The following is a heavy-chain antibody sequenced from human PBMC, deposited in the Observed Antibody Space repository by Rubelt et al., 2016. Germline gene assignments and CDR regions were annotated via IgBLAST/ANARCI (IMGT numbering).Heavy chain of an antibody. CDR3: ARISAAGNYFDY. Sequence: QVQLQQWGAGLLKPSETLSLTCAVYGGSFSGYYWSWIRQPPGKGLEWIGEINHSGSTNYNPSLKSRVTISVDTSKNQFSLKLSSVTAADTAVYYCARISAAGNYFDYWGQGTLVTVSS. V-gene: IGHV4-34*01. CDR1: GGSFSGYY. J-gene: IGHJ4*02. D-gene: IGHD6-13*01. CDR2: INHSGST.